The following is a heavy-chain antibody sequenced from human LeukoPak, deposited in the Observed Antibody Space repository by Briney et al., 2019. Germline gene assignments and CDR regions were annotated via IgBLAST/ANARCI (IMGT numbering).Heavy chain of an antibody. CDR1: GGSVSSGSYY. CDR3: ARSDSGYNYGYWFFDL. J-gene: IGHJ2*01. D-gene: IGHD5-12*01. V-gene: IGHV4-61*01. CDR2: IYYSGST. Sequence: SETLSLTCTVSGGSVSSGSYYWSWIRQPPGKGLEWIGYIYYSGSTNYNPSLKSRVTISVDTSKNQFSLKLSSVTAADTAVYYCARSDSGYNYGYWFFDLWGRGTLVRVSS.